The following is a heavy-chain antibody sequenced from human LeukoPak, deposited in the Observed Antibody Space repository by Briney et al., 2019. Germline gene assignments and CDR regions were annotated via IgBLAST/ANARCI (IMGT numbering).Heavy chain of an antibody. CDR1: GFTFITYN. J-gene: IGHJ6*03. CDR2: ISSTSSSYR. V-gene: IGHV3-21*01. D-gene: IGHD3-10*01. Sequence: GGSLRLSCAASGFTFITYNMNWVRQAPGKGLEWVSSISSTSSSYRYYADSVKGRFTISRDNAKNSLYLQMNSLRAEDTAVYYCAREAMVRGVILNAMDVWGKGTTVTISS. CDR3: AREAMVRGVILNAMDV.